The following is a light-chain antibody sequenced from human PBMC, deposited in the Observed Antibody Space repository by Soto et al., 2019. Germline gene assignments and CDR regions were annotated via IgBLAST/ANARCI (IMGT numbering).Light chain of an antibody. CDR1: QSISSW. J-gene: IGKJ4*01. CDR2: DAS. CDR3: QQYNSYSPVT. Sequence: DIQMTQSPSTLSASVGDRVTITCRASQSISSWLAWYQQKPGKAPKLLIYDASSLESGVPSRFSGSASGTEFTLTISSLQPDDFATYYCQQYNSYSPVTFGGGTKVEIK. V-gene: IGKV1-5*01.